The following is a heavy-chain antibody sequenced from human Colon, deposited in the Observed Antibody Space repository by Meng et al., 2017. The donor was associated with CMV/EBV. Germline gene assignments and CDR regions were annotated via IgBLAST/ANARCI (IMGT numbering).Heavy chain of an antibody. Sequence: GGSLRPSCAASGSSFCNSWMIWVRRAPGKGLEWVAKTNEDGSDKYYVDSVKGRFTIFRDNAKNSVYLQMNSLRAEDTAVYYCASTGPLYGLYFCYWGLGTLVTVSS. D-gene: IGHD2-8*01. V-gene: IGHV3-7*01. CDR2: TNEDGSDK. CDR3: ASTGPLYGLYFCY. CDR1: GSSFCNSW. J-gene: IGHJ4*02.